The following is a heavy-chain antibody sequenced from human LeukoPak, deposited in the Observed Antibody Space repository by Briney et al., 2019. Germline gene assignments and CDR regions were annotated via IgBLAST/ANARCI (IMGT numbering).Heavy chain of an antibody. D-gene: IGHD3-22*01. CDR3: AKTHYYNSSGYYFPLDY. Sequence: SETLSLTCTVSSGSISSYAYFWGWIRQPPGKGLEWIGTIYYSGSTYYNPSLESRVTISVDASKNQFSLRLSSVTAADTAVYYCAKTHYYNSSGYYFPLDYWSQGTLVTVSS. J-gene: IGHJ4*02. CDR1: SGSISSYAYF. V-gene: IGHV4-39*07. CDR2: IYYSGST.